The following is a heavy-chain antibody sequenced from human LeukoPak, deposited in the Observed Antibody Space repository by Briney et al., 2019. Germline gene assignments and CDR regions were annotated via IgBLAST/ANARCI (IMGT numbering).Heavy chain of an antibody. D-gene: IGHD6-13*01. J-gene: IGHJ4*02. CDR1: GGSISNYY. CDR3: ARVTGYMVEDYFDY. V-gene: IGHV4-59*01. CDR2: IYYSGSA. Sequence: SETLFLTCTVSGGSISNYYWSWIRQPPGKGLEWIGYIYYSGSANYHPSLKSRVTISVDTSKNRFSLRLSSVTAADTAVYYCARVTGYMVEDYFDYWGQRTLVTVSS.